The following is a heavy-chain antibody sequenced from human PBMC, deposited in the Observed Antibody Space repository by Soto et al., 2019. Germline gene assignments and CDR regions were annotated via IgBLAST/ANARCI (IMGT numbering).Heavy chain of an antibody. CDR1: GFTFSSYW. CDR2: IKQDGNEK. J-gene: IGHJ5*02. D-gene: IGHD3-22*01. V-gene: IGHV3-7*04. CDR3: ARAGRYYYDSSGYYP. Sequence: EVQLVESGGGLVQPGGSLRLSCAASGFTFSSYWMSWVRQAPGKGLEWVANIKQDGNEKYYVDSVKGRFTISRDNAKNSLYLQMNSLRAEDTAVYYCARAGRYYYDSSGYYPWGQGTLVTVSS.